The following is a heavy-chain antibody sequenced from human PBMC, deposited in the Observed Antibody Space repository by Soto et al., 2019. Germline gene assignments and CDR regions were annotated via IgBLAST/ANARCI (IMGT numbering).Heavy chain of an antibody. J-gene: IGHJ2*01. D-gene: IGHD4-17*01. CDR3: ASGRTSFCDYVNWYFEF. CDR1: GYTFTNYD. Sequence: QVQLVQSGAEVKKPGASVKVSCKASGYTFTNYDINWVRQATGKGLEWMEWMNANSGNTGHAQKLQGRATITGNISIRSTYIEVSSLRSHDTPVYCCASGRTSFCDYVNWYFEFCVRGTLVTLSS. CDR2: MNANSGNT. V-gene: IGHV1-8*01.